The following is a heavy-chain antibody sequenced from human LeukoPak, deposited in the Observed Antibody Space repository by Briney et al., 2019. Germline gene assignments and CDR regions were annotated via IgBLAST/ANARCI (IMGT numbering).Heavy chain of an antibody. CDR3: AREPFGELSTTPDY. D-gene: IGHD3-10*01. Sequence: ASVKVSCKASGYTFTSYGISWVRQAPGQGLEWMGWINANNGNTNYAQKLQGRVTMTTDTSTSTAYMELRSLRSDDTAVYYCAREPFGELSTTPDYWGQGTLVTVSS. CDR1: GYTFTSYG. V-gene: IGHV1-18*04. J-gene: IGHJ4*02. CDR2: INANNGNT.